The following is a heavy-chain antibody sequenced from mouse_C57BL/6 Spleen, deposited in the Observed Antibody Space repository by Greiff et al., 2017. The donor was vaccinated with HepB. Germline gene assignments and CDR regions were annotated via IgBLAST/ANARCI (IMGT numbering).Heavy chain of an antibody. J-gene: IGHJ1*03. V-gene: IGHV1-55*01. Sequence: QVQLQQPGAELVKPGASVKMSCKASGYTFTSYWITWVKQRPGQGLEWIGDIYHGSGSTNYNEKFKSKATLTVDTSSSTAYMQISSLTSVASAVYYCAGDYEDWYIDVWGTGTTVTVSS. CDR3: AGDYEDWYIDV. CDR1: GYTFTSYW. CDR2: IYHGSGST. D-gene: IGHD2-4*01.